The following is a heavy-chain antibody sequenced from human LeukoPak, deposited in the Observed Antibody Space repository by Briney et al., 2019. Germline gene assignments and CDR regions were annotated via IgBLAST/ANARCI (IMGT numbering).Heavy chain of an antibody. CDR2: IKQGGSEK. V-gene: IGHV3-7*01. D-gene: IGHD2-2*01. J-gene: IGHJ4*02. CDR1: GFTFSGYW. Sequence: GGSLRLSCAASGFTFSGYWMSWVRQAPGKGLEWVANIKQGGSEKYYVDSVKGRFTISRDNAKNSLYLQMNSLRAEDTAVYYCAREGTSIVVVPAGIDYWGQGTLVTVSS. CDR3: AREGTSIVVVPAGIDY.